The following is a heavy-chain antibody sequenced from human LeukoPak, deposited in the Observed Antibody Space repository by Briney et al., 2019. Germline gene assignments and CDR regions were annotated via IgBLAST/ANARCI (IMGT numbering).Heavy chain of an antibody. D-gene: IGHD3-9*01. V-gene: IGHV4-34*01. CDR1: GGSFNGYF. Sequence: SETLSLTCAVYGGSFNGYFWSWIRQPPGKGLEWIGEINHSGSPNYNPSLKSRVTISVDTSKNQVSLKLNSVTAADTAVYYCARRFPTRGYFYWFGGQGTLVTVSS. J-gene: IGHJ4*02. CDR2: INHSGSP. CDR3: ARRFPTRGYFYWF.